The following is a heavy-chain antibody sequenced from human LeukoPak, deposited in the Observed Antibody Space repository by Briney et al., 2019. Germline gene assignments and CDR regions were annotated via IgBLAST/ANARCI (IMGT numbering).Heavy chain of an antibody. CDR2: VNPNDGST. Sequence: ASGKVSCKGFGYTFTNYYMHWVRQAPGQGPEWMGIVNPNDGSTTYAQKFQGRVTMTRDMSTNTVYMELSSLRSDDTAEYFCAIVSPMTTVARGQGAFDIWGQGTMVIVSA. D-gene: IGHD4-23*01. CDR1: GYTFTNYY. CDR3: AIVSPMTTVARGQGAFDI. J-gene: IGHJ3*02. V-gene: IGHV1-46*01.